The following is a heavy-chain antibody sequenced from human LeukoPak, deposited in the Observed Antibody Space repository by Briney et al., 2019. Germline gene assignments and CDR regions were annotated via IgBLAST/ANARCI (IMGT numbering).Heavy chain of an antibody. J-gene: IGHJ3*02. CDR1: GYTFTSYY. CDR2: INPSGGST. CDR3: ARSQDILWFGELLFHDAFDI. V-gene: IGHV1-46*01. D-gene: IGHD3-10*01. Sequence: ASVKVSCKASGYTFTSYYMHWVRQAPGQGLEWMGIINPSGGSTNYAQKFQGRVTMTRDMSTSTVYMELSSLRSEDTAVYYCARSQDILWFGELLFHDAFDIWGQGTMVTVSS.